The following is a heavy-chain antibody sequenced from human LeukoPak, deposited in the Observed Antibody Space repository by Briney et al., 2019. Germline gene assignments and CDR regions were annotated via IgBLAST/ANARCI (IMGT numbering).Heavy chain of an antibody. V-gene: IGHV3-23*01. J-gene: IGHJ6*03. D-gene: IGHD6-19*01. CDR1: GFTFSSYG. CDR3: AKVGGYSSGWQRGHYYYYYMDV. CDR2: ISGSGGST. Sequence: GGSLRLSCAASGFTFSSYGMHWVRQAPGKGLEWVSAISGSGGSTYYADSVKGRFTISRDNSKNTLYLQMNSLRAEDTAVYYCAKVGGYSSGWQRGHYYYYYMDVWGKGTTVTVSS.